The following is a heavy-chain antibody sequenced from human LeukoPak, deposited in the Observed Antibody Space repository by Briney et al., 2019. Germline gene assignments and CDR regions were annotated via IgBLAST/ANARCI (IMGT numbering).Heavy chain of an antibody. Sequence: GGSLRLSCAASGFTFSSYSMNWVRQAPGKGLEWVSSISSSSSYIYYADSVKGRLTISRDNAKNSLYLQMNSLRAEDTAVYYCARDGRRDTAMAAFDYWGQGTLVTVSS. V-gene: IGHV3-21*01. CDR2: ISSSSSYI. J-gene: IGHJ4*02. CDR1: GFTFSSYS. CDR3: ARDGRRDTAMAAFDY. D-gene: IGHD5-18*01.